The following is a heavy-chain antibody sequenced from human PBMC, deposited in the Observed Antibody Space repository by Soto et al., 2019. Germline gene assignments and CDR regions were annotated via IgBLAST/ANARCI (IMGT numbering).Heavy chain of an antibody. CDR3: ARGIVVVLAAIGDYGMDV. D-gene: IGHD2-2*01. CDR1: GGTFSSYA. J-gene: IGHJ6*02. V-gene: IGHV1-69*06. CDR2: IIPIFGTA. Sequence: SVKVSCKASGGTFSSYAISWVRQAPGQGLEWMGGIIPIFGTANYAQKFQGRVTITADKSTSTAYMELSSLRSEDTAVYYCARGIVVVLAAIGDYGMDVWGQGTTVTVSS.